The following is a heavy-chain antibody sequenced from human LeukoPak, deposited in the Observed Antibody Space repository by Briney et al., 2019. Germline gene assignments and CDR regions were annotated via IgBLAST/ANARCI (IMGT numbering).Heavy chain of an antibody. CDR2: IYDSGST. J-gene: IGHJ4*02. D-gene: IGHD5-12*01. V-gene: IGHV4-59*12. CDR1: GGSISSYY. CDR3: ARMARAGLVGGYDYGSDY. Sequence: SETLSLTCTVSGGSISSYYWSWIRQPPGKGLEWIGYIYDSGSTNYNPSLKSRVTISVDTSKNQFSLKLSSVTAADTAVYYCARMARAGLVGGYDYGSDYWGQGTLVTVSS.